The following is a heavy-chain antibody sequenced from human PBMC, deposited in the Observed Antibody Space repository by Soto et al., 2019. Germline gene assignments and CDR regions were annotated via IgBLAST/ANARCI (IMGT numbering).Heavy chain of an antibody. Sequence: SQTLSLTCDISGDNVSSNSAAWNWIRQSPSRGLEWLGRTYYRSKWYNDYAVSVKSRITINPDTSKNQFSLQLNSVTPEDTAVYYCARGGPYYDSSGYRPENWFDPSGPGPRVAVST. CDR3: ARGGPYYDSSGYRPENWFDP. J-gene: IGHJ5*02. V-gene: IGHV6-1*01. CDR1: GDNVSSNSAA. CDR2: TYYRSKWYN. D-gene: IGHD3-22*01.